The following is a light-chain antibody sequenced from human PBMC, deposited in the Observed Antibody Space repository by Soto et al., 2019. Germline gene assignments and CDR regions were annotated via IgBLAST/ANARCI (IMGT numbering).Light chain of an antibody. CDR2: GGI. Sequence: QSVLTQPASVSASPGQSITISCTGTSSDVGDDNYVSWYQQYPGKAPKLMIYGGINRPSGVSNRFAGSKSANTASLTISGLPDEDEADYYCSSYSSNSLVVFGGGTKVTVL. CDR3: SSYSSNSLVV. J-gene: IGLJ2*01. V-gene: IGLV2-14*01. CDR1: SSDVGDDNY.